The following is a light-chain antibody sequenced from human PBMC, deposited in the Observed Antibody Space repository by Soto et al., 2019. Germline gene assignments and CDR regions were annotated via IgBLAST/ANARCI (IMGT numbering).Light chain of an antibody. CDR1: QSVSSN. CDR3: QQYKNWPIT. Sequence: EIVMTQSPATLSVSPGERATLSFRASQSVSSNLAWYQQRPGQAPRLLIYGASTRATGIPARFSGSGPGTEFTLTISSLQSEDFEVYYCQQYKNWPITFGQGTRLEIK. J-gene: IGKJ5*01. V-gene: IGKV3D-15*01. CDR2: GAS.